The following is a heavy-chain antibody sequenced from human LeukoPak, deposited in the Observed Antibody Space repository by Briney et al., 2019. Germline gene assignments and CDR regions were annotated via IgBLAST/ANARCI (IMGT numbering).Heavy chain of an antibody. CDR1: GFTLSSYW. D-gene: IGHD3-22*01. CDR2: IREDGNEK. J-gene: IGHJ4*02. V-gene: IGHV3-7*01. CDR3: ATSSGWRFDY. Sequence: GGSLRLSCVASGFTLSSYWMSWVRQAPGKGLEWVANIREDGNEKYYVDSVKGRFTISRDNAKNSLWLQMNSLRAEDTAVYYCATSSGWRFDYWGQGTLVAVSS.